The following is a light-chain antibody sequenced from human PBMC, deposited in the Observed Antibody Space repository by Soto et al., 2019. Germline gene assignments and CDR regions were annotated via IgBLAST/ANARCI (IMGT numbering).Light chain of an antibody. V-gene: IGLV2-14*01. CDR2: DVS. CDR1: SSDVGGYNY. CDR3: SSYTSSSTPVV. J-gene: IGLJ2*01. Sequence: QSALTQPASVSGSPGQSITISCTGTSSDVGGYNYVSWYQQHPGKAPKLMIYDVSNRPSGVSNRFSGSKSGNTGSLTISGLQAEDEADYYGSSYTSSSTPVVFGGGTQLTVL.